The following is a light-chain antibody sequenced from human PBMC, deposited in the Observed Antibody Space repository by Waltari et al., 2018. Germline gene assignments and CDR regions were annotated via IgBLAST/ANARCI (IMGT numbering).Light chain of an antibody. J-gene: IGLJ2*01. CDR3: AGWDDSLNGVV. Sequence: QSVLTQPPSASGTPGQRVTISCSGSNSNIGSNTVNWYQHLPGTAPTLLIYNNNQRPSGVPDRFSGSKSGTSASLAISGLLSEDEGDYYCAGWDDSLNGVVFGGGTKLTVL. V-gene: IGLV1-44*01. CDR2: NNN. CDR1: NSNIGSNT.